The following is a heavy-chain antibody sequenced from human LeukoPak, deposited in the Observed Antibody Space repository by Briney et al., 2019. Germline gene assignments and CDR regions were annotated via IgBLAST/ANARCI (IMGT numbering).Heavy chain of an antibody. CDR3: ARIGAGSSRDY. CDR1: GFTFSNFA. V-gene: IGHV3-21*01. CDR2: IVGSSST. Sequence: GGSLRLSCAASGFTFSNFAMTWVRQAPGKGLEWVSSIVGSSSTYFADSLKGRFTISRDNAKNSLYLQMNSLRAEDTAVYYCARIGAGSSRDYWGQGTLVTVSS. D-gene: IGHD6-13*01. J-gene: IGHJ4*02.